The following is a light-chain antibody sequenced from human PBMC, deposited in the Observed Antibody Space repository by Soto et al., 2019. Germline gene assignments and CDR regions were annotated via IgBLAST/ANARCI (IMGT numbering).Light chain of an antibody. CDR3: CSYAGSSKV. CDR2: EGS. Sequence: QSALTQPASVSGSPGQSITISCTGTSSDVGSYNLVSWYQQHPGKAPKLMIYEGSKRPSGVSNRFSGSKSGNTASLTISWLQAEDEADYYCCSYAGSSKVFGGGTKLTVL. J-gene: IGLJ2*01. CDR1: SSDVGSYNL. V-gene: IGLV2-23*01.